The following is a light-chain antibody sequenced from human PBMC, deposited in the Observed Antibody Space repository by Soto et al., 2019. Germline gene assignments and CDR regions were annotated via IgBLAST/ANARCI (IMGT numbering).Light chain of an antibody. CDR3: QQYGSSPTWT. J-gene: IGKJ1*01. Sequence: EIVLTQSPGTLSLSPGERATLSCRASQSVSNSYLAWYQQKPGQAPRLPIYGASSRATGIPDRFSGSGSGTDFTLTISRLEPEDFAVYYCQQYGSSPTWTLGQGTKVDIK. V-gene: IGKV3-20*01. CDR1: QSVSNSY. CDR2: GAS.